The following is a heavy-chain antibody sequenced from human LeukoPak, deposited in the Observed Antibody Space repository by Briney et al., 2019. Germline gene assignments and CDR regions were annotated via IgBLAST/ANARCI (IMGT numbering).Heavy chain of an antibody. CDR2: ISAYNGNT. CDR3: GRGPRITLVRGGQWYFYMDV. V-gene: IGHV1-18*01. D-gene: IGHD3-10*01. CDR1: GYTFTSYG. J-gene: IGHJ6*03. Sequence: ASVKVSCKASGYTFTSYGISWVRQAPGQGLEWMGWISAYNGNTNYAQKLQGRVTMTRDTSTSTVYMELSSLRSDDTAVYYCGRGPRITLVRGGQWYFYMDVWGKGATVTVSS.